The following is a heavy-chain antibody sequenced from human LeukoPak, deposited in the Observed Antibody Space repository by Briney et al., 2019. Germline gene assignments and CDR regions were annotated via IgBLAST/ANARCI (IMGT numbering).Heavy chain of an antibody. V-gene: IGHV1-18*01. CDR2: ISDYNGNT. CDR3: ARFFWSGYYYYYYMDV. J-gene: IGHJ6*03. Sequence: GASVKVSCKXSGYTFTSYGISWVRQSPGQGLEWMGWISDYNGNTNYSQKLQGRVTMTTDTSTSTAYMELRSLRSDDTAVYYCARFFWSGYYYYYYMDVWGKGTTVTVSS. CDR1: GYTFTSYG. D-gene: IGHD3-3*01.